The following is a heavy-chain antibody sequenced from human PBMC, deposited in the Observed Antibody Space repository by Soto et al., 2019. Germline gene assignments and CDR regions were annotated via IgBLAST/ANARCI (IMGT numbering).Heavy chain of an antibody. V-gene: IGHV1-69*01. CDR2: IIPMFGTA. Sequence: QVQLAQYGAEVKKPGSSVKVSCKASGGTFRSHAISWVRQAPGQGLEWMGGIIPMFGTAKYAPKFQGRVTITADEATSTVYMELKSLRSDDTAVYYCARASNVVETGIPGGMDGWGQGTTGTGSS. CDR3: ARASNVVETGIPGGMDG. CDR1: GGTFRSHA. J-gene: IGHJ6*02. D-gene: IGHD2-21*02.